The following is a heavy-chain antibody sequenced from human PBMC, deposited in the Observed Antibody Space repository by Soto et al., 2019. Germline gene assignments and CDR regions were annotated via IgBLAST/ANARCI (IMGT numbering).Heavy chain of an antibody. CDR1: GFTFASYH. CDR3: ARGYCGGVGCYLRRDAFDV. CDR2: INPSSSHI. V-gene: IGHV3-21*02. J-gene: IGHJ3*01. D-gene: IGHD2-15*01. Sequence: EVQLVESGGGLVMPGGSLRLSCAASGFTFASYHMSWVRQAPGKGLDWVSSINPSSSHIYYADVVRGRFTISRDDSNNSLYLHMNSLITEDVAIYYCARGYCGGVGCYLRRDAFDVWGQGTTVMVSS.